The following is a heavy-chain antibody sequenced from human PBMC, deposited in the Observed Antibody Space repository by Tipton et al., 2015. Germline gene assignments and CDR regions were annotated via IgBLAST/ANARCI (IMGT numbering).Heavy chain of an antibody. Sequence: TLSLTCAVYGGSFSGYYWNWIRQPPGNGLEWIGEINHSGSTNYNPSLKSRVTISVDTSKNQFSLKLSSVTAADTAVYYCARDAGRYYDSSGLSWYFDLWGRGTLVTVSS. CDR1: GGSFSGYY. D-gene: IGHD3-22*01. V-gene: IGHV4-34*01. CDR2: INHSGST. CDR3: ARDAGRYYDSSGLSWYFDL. J-gene: IGHJ2*01.